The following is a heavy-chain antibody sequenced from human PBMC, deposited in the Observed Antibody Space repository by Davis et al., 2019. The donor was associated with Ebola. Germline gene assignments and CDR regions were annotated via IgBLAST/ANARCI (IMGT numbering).Heavy chain of an antibody. J-gene: IGHJ4*02. V-gene: IGHV5-51*01. Sequence: KVSCKGSGYSFTSYWIGWVRQMPGKGLEWMGIIYPGDSDTRYRPSFQGQVTISADKSISTAYLQWSSLKASDTAMYYCARRYSSSSHGDYWGQGTLVTVSS. D-gene: IGHD6-13*01. CDR3: ARRYSSSSHGDY. CDR2: IYPGDSDT. CDR1: GYSFTSYW.